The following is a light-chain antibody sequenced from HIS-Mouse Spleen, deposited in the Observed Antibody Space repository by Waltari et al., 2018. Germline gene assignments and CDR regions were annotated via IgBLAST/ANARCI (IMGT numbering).Light chain of an antibody. CDR3: SSYTSSSTLWV. Sequence: QSALTQPASVSGSPGQSITISCTGTSSDVGGYNDVPGYQQHPGKAPKLMIYEVSNRPSGVSNRFSGSKSGNTASLTISGLQAEDEADYYCSSYTSSSTLWVFGGGTKLTVL. CDR1: SSDVGGYND. CDR2: EVS. J-gene: IGLJ3*02. V-gene: IGLV2-14*01.